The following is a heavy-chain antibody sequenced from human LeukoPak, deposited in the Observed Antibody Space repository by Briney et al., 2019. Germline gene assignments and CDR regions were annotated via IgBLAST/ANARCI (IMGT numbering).Heavy chain of an antibody. J-gene: IGHJ4*02. Sequence: SETLSLTCTVSGGSISSGGYYWSWIRQHPGKGLEWIGYIYYSGSTYYNPSLKSRLTISVDTSKNQFSLKLSSVTAADTAVYYCATSKHDRDFDYWGQGTLVTVSS. CDR1: GGSISSGGYY. D-gene: IGHD3-22*01. CDR3: ATSKHDRDFDY. V-gene: IGHV4-31*03. CDR2: IYYSGST.